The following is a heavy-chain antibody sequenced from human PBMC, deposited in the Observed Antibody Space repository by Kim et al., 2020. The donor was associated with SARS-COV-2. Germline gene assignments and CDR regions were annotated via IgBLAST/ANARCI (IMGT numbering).Heavy chain of an antibody. V-gene: IGHV4-38-2*02. CDR1: GYSISSGYY. CDR2: IYHSGST. Sequence: SETLSLTCTVSGYSISSGYYWGWIRQPPGKGLEWIGSIYHSGSTYYNPSLKSRVTISVDTSKNQFSLKLSSVTAADTAVYYCAANTVTKIWHYFDYWGQGTLVTVSS. D-gene: IGHD4-17*01. J-gene: IGHJ4*02. CDR3: AANTVTKIWHYFDY.